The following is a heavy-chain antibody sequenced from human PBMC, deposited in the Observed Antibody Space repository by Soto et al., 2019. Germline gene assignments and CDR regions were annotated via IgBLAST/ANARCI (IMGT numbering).Heavy chain of an antibody. CDR1: GGTFSNYG. CDR3: ARVAANRGYYYSFDY. J-gene: IGHJ4*02. Sequence: QVQLVQSGAEVKKPGSSMKVSCKASGGTFSNYGITWVRQAPGQGLEWMGGIIPIFGTANYAQKFQGRVTITADETTGTAYMELTSLRSEDTDMYYCARVAANRGYYYSFDYWGQGPLVTISS. D-gene: IGHD3-22*01. V-gene: IGHV1-69*12. CDR2: IIPIFGTA.